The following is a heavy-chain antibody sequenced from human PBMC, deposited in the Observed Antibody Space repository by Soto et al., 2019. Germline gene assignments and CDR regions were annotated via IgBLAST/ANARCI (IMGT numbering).Heavy chain of an antibody. V-gene: IGHV1-69*08. CDR3: ARDIPGMVRGVNRANWFDP. Sequence: QVQLVQSGAEVKKPGSSVKVSCKASGGTFSSYTISWVRQAPGQGLEWMGRIIPILGIANYAQKFQGRVTITADKSTSTAYMELSSLRYEDTSVYYCARDIPGMVRGVNRANWFDPWGQGTLVTVSS. J-gene: IGHJ5*02. D-gene: IGHD3-10*01. CDR2: IIPILGIA. CDR1: GGTFSSYT.